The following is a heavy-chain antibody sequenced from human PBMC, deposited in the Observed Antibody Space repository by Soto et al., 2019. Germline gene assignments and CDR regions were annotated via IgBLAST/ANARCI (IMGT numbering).Heavy chain of an antibody. Sequence: QVTLKESGPVLVKPTETLTLTCTVSGFSLSNARMGVSWIRQPPGKALEWLAHIFSNDEKSYSTSLKSRLTIXXDXSXXQVVLTMTNMDPVDTATYYCARIHKAAAGHYYFDYWGQGTLVTVSS. D-gene: IGHD6-13*01. CDR2: IFSNDEK. J-gene: IGHJ4*02. CDR1: GFSLSNARMG. V-gene: IGHV2-26*01. CDR3: ARIHKAAAGHYYFDY.